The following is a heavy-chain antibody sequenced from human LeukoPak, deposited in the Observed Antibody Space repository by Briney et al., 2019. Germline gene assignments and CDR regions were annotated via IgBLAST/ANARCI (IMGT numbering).Heavy chain of an antibody. CDR3: TKDMVATPRGYFDY. CDR2: ITWNSGSI. D-gene: IGHD5-12*01. CDR1: GFTFGDYA. Sequence: PGGSLRLSCVASGFTFGDYAMHWVRQAPGKGLEWVSSITWNSGSIGYADSVKGRFTISRDNSKNSLYLQMNSLRAEDMALYYCTKDMVATPRGYFDYWGQGTLVTVSS. V-gene: IGHV3-9*03. J-gene: IGHJ4*02.